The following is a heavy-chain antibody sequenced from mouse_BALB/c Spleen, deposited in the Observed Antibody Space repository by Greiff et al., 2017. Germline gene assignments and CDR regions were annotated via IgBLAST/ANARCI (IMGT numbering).Heavy chain of an antibody. D-gene: IGHD1-2*01. CDR2: IDPANGNT. J-gene: IGHJ4*01. V-gene: IGHV14-3*02. CDR1: GFNIKDTY. CDR3: ARDYGPYYYAMDY. Sequence: EVKLMESGAELVKPGASVKLSCTASGFNIKDTYMHWVKQRPEQGLEWIGRIDPANGNTKYDPKFQGKATITADTSSNTAYLQLSSLTSEDTAVYYCARDYGPYYYAMDYWGQGTSVTVSS.